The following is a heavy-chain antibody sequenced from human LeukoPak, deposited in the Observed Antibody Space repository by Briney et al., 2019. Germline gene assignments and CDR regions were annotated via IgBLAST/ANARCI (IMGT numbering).Heavy chain of an antibody. V-gene: IGHV4-59*01. CDR2: IYYSGST. CDR1: GSSLSGYY. Sequence: SETLSLTCTVSGSSLSGYYWSWIRQSPGKGLEWIGYIYYSGSTNYNPSLKSRVTISVDTSNNQFSLRLSSVTAADTAMYYCARDRSYSNFAYFDYWGQGTLVTVSS. J-gene: IGHJ4*02. D-gene: IGHD4-11*01. CDR3: ARDRSYSNFAYFDY.